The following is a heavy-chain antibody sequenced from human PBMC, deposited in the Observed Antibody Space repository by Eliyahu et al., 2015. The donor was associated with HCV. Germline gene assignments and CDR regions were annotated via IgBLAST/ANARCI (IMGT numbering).Heavy chain of an antibody. D-gene: IGHD3-16*01. J-gene: IGHJ4*02. V-gene: IGHV1-69*01. Sequence: QVQLVQSGAEVKKPGSSVKVSCKASGGTFNTYAITWVRQAPGQGLEWMGGIVPIFGTTTYAQKFQGRVTLTADESTSTAYMEMSSLTSDDTAVYYCASDDLRELSKFDYWGQGTLLTVSS. CDR3: ASDDLRELSKFDY. CDR1: GGTFNTYA. CDR2: IVPIFGTT.